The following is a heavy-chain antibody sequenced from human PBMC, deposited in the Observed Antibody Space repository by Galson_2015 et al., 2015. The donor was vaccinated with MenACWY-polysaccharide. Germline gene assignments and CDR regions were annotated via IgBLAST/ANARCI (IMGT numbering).Heavy chain of an antibody. CDR3: ALDSDTSGYFLA. V-gene: IGHV7-4-1*02. D-gene: IGHD3-22*01. Sequence: SVKVSCKASGYTFTTYAMNWVRQAPGQGLEWTGGINSNTGNPGYAQGFTGRFVISLDTSVSTAHLQISSLEAEDTAVYYCALDSDTSGYFLAWGQGTLVTVSS. CDR2: INSNTGNP. CDR1: GYTFTTYA. J-gene: IGHJ5*02.